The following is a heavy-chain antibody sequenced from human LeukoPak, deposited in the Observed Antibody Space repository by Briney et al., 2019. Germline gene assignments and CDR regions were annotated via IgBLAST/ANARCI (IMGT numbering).Heavy chain of an antibody. J-gene: IGHJ4*02. CDR3: ARRFDAVLLWFGESSGGFDY. CDR2: INHSGST. D-gene: IGHD3-10*01. CDR1: SGSFSGYY. Sequence: SETLSLTCAVYSGSFSGYYGSWIRQPPGKGLEWIGEINHSGSTNYNPSLKSRVTISVDTSKNQFSLKLSSVTAADTAVYYCARRFDAVLLWFGESSGGFDYWGQGTLVTVSS. V-gene: IGHV4-34*01.